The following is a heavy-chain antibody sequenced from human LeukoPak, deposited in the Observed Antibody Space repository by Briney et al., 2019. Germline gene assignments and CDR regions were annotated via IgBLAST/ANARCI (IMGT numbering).Heavy chain of an antibody. Sequence: TSETLSLTCTVSGGSISSYYWSWIRQPPGKGLEWIGCMYYSGNTNYNPSLKSRVTMSADTSKNQFSLKLSSVTAADTAVYYCARTPGVGSGLYWFDPWGQGTLVTVSS. D-gene: IGHD6-19*01. J-gene: IGHJ5*02. CDR3: ARTPGVGSGLYWFDP. V-gene: IGHV4-59*01. CDR1: GGSISSYY. CDR2: MYYSGNT.